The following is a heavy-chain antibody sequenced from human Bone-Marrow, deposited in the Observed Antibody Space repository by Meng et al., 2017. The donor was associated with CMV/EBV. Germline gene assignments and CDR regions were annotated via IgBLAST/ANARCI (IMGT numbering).Heavy chain of an antibody. V-gene: IGHV4-39*07. J-gene: IGHJ6*02. CDR1: GGSISSSSYY. D-gene: IGHD2-2*01. Sequence: GSLRLSCTVSGGSISSSSYYWGWIRQPPGKGLEWIGSIYYSGSTYYNPSLKSRVTISVDTSKNQFSLKLSSVTAADTAVYYCARDLYNCSSTSCYRGMEFWGPGNTVNVAS. CDR2: IYYSGST. CDR3: ARDLYNCSSTSCYRGMEF.